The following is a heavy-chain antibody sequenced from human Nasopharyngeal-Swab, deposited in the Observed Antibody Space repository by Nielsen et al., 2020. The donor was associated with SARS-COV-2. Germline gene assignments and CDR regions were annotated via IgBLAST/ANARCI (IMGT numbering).Heavy chain of an antibody. CDR2: IRYDGSNK. D-gene: IGHD2-15*01. V-gene: IGHV3-30*02. Sequence: VRQAPGKGLEWVAFIRYDGSNKYYADSVKGRFIISRDNSKNTLYLQMNSLRAEDTAVYYCAKADIVVVVAPRGAFDIWGQGTMVTVSS. CDR3: AKADIVVVVAPRGAFDI. J-gene: IGHJ3*02.